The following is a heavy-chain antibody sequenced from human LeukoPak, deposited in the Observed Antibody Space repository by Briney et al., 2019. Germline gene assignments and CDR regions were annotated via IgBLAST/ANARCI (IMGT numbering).Heavy chain of an antibody. CDR3: ARPTMVRGVIIRVDY. CDR1: GYSFTSYW. J-gene: IGHJ4*02. Sequence: GESLKISFKGSGYSFTSYWIGWVRQMPGKGLEWMGIIYPGDSDTRYSPSFQGQVTISADKSISTAYLQWSSLKASDTAMYYCARPTMVRGVIIRVDYWGQGTLVTVSS. CDR2: IYPGDSDT. V-gene: IGHV5-51*01. D-gene: IGHD3-10*01.